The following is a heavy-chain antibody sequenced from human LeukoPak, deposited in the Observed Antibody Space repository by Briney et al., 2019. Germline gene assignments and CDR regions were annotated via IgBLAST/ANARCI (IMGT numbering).Heavy chain of an antibody. D-gene: IGHD2-15*01. CDR3: ARDPGYCSGGSCYRIIDS. Sequence: ASVKVSCKASGCTFTSDYIHWVRQAPGQGLEWMGIINPRGGSTSYAQKFQGRVTMTKDTSTSTVYMELSSLRSDDTAMYYCARDPGYCSGGSCYRIIDSWGQGTLVAVSS. CDR1: GCTFTSDY. J-gene: IGHJ4*02. CDR2: INPRGGST. V-gene: IGHV1-46*01.